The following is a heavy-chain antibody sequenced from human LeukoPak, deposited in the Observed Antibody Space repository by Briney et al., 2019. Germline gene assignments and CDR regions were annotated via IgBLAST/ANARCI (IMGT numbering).Heavy chain of an antibody. Sequence: ASVKVSCKASGYTFTNYYIHWVRQAPGQGLEWMGIINPSGSSTSYAQKFQGRVTMTRDTSTSTVYMELSSLRSEDTAVYYCAGGTTNTKGAFDMWGQGTMVTVS. J-gene: IGHJ3*02. CDR2: INPSGSST. CDR3: AGGTTNTKGAFDM. V-gene: IGHV1-46*01. CDR1: GYTFTNYY. D-gene: IGHD2-8*01.